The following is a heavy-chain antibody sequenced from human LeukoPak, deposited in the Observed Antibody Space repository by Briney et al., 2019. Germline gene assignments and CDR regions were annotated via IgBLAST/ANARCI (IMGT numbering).Heavy chain of an antibody. Sequence: MSGGSLRLSCAASGFTFSSYNMNWVRQAPGKGLEWVSYISSSSSYMYYADSVKGRFTISRDNAKNSLYLQMNSLRAEDTAVYYCARDLISGSYSPSFDYWGQGTLVTVSS. D-gene: IGHD1-26*01. J-gene: IGHJ4*02. CDR1: GFTFSSYN. CDR3: ARDLISGSYSPSFDY. CDR2: ISSSSSYM. V-gene: IGHV3-21*01.